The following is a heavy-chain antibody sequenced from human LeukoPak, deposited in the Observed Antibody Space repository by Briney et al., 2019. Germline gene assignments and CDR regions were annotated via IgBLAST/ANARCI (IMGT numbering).Heavy chain of an antibody. D-gene: IGHD3-10*01. CDR3: ARLTMVRGVDY. CDR1: GFTFSSYS. Sequence: PGRSLRLSCAASGFTFSSYSMNWVRQAPGKGLEWVSSISSSSSYIYYADSVKGRFTISRDNAKNSLYLQMNSLRAEDTAVYYCARLTMVRGVDYWGQGTLVTVSS. J-gene: IGHJ4*02. CDR2: ISSSSSYI. V-gene: IGHV3-21*01.